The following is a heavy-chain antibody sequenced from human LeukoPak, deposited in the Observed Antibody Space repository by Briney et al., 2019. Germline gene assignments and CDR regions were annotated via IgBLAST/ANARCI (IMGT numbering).Heavy chain of an antibody. D-gene: IGHD3-10*01. Sequence: GGSLRLSCAASGFTFSNAWMSWVRQAPGKGLEWVDRIKSKTDGGTTDYAAPVKGRFTISRDDSKNTLYLQMNSLKTEDTAVYYCTTDVSGSGSYYIYYYYYGMDVWGQGTTVTASS. CDR1: GFTFSNAW. J-gene: IGHJ6*02. V-gene: IGHV3-15*01. CDR2: IKSKTDGGTT. CDR3: TTDVSGSGSYYIYYYYYGMDV.